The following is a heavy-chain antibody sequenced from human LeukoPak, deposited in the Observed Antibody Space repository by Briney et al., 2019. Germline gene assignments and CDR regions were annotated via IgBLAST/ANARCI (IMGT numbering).Heavy chain of an antibody. V-gene: IGHV1-18*01. Sequence: GASVKVSCKASGYTFTSYGISWVRQAPGQGHEWMGWISAYNGNTNYAQKLQGRVTMTTDTSTSTAYMELRSLRSDDTAVYYCARDLHYYDSSGLRYWGQGTLVTVSS. CDR2: ISAYNGNT. J-gene: IGHJ4*02. CDR3: ARDLHYYDSSGLRY. D-gene: IGHD3-22*01. CDR1: GYTFTSYG.